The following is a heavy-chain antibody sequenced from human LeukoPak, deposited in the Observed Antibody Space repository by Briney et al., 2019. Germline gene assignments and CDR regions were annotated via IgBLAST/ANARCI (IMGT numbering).Heavy chain of an antibody. CDR2: INPNSGGT. V-gene: IGHV1-2*02. D-gene: IGHD6-13*01. J-gene: IGHJ5*02. Sequence: ASVKVSCKASGYTFTGYYMHWVRQAPGQGLEWMGWINPNSGGTNYAQKFQGRVTMTRDTSISTAYMELSRLRSDDTAVYYCARRPPIAAAGTGPHWFDPWGQGTLVTVSS. CDR3: ARRPPIAAAGTGPHWFDP. CDR1: GYTFTGYY.